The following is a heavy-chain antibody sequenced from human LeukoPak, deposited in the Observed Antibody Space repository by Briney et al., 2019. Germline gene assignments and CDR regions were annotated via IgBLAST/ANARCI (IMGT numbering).Heavy chain of an antibody. D-gene: IGHD7-27*01. CDR2: INSDGSWT. J-gene: IGHJ4*02. CDR1: GNYW. Sequence: PGGSLRLSCAASGNYWMHWVRQAPGKGLVWVSHINSDGSWTSYADSVKGRFTISRDNSKNALYLQMNSLRVEDTAVYYCAIDPNWGTHSWGQGVLVTVSS. V-gene: IGHV3-74*01. CDR3: AIDPNWGTHS.